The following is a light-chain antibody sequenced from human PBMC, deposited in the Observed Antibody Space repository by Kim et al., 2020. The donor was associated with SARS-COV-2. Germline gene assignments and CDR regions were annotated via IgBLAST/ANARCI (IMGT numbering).Light chain of an antibody. CDR2: DVI. CDR3: SSNTSSSSSDV. CDR1: SRDGGGYND. V-gene: IGLV2-14*03. J-gene: IGLJ1*01. Sequence: SMYTSYPRTSRDGGGYNDVAWYQPHRCKAPKLMIYDVINRPSEVSTHFSGSKADNAASLAISALQSGGEADYHCSSNTSSSSSDVFGTGTKVTVL.